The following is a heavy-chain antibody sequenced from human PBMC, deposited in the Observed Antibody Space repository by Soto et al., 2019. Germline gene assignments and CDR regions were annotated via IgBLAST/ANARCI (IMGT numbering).Heavy chain of an antibody. V-gene: IGHV1-8*01. CDR3: ARGDEVTIFGVVIMGPDAFDI. CDR1: GYTFTSYD. J-gene: IGHJ3*02. CDR2: MNPNSGNT. Sequence: GASVKVSCKASGYTFTSYDINWVRQATGQGLEWMGWMNPNSGNTGYAQKIKGRVTMTRNTSISTAYMEMSSLRSEDTAVYYCARGDEVTIFGVVIMGPDAFDIWGQGTMVTVSS. D-gene: IGHD3-3*01.